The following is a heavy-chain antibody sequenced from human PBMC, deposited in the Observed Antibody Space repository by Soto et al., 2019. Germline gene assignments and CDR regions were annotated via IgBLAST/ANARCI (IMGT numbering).Heavy chain of an antibody. D-gene: IGHD6-19*01. CDR1: GGSINSSSYF. CDR2: IYYSGST. CDR3: ARHYSSGSRNWFDP. Sequence: PSETLSLTCSVSGGSINSSSYFWGWVRQPPGKGLEWIGSIYYSGSTYYNPSLRSRVTISVDTSKNQFSLKLSSVTAADTAVFYCARHYSSGSRNWFDPWGQGTLVTVSS. V-gene: IGHV4-39*01. J-gene: IGHJ5*02.